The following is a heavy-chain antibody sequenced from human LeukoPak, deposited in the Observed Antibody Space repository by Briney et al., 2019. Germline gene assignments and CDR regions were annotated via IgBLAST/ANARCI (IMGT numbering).Heavy chain of an antibody. D-gene: IGHD3-22*01. V-gene: IGHV3-33*01. Sequence: GGSLRLSCAASGFTVSSYGMLWVRQAPGKGLEWVAVIWYDGSNKYYADSVKGQFTISRDNSKNTLYLQMNSLRAEDTAVYYCARDEHDSSGYPDAWGQGTLVTVSS. CDR2: IWYDGSNK. J-gene: IGHJ5*02. CDR3: ARDEHDSSGYPDA. CDR1: GFTVSSYG.